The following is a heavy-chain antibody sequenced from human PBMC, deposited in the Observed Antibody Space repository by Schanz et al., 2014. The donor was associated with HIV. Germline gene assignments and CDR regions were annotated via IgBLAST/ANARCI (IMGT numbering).Heavy chain of an antibody. CDR3: ARDGAMAFSLGMDV. Sequence: QVQLVESGGGGVQPGRSLRLSWAVSGFTFSGYGMHWGRQAPGKGREGGAVIWYDGKNRDYADSVKGRFTISRDNSKNTLYLQMNRMRTEDTAVYYCARDGAMAFSLGMDVWGQGTTVTVSS. CDR2: IWYDGKNR. CDR1: GFTFSGYG. V-gene: IGHV3-33*01. D-gene: IGHD2-2*01. J-gene: IGHJ6*02.